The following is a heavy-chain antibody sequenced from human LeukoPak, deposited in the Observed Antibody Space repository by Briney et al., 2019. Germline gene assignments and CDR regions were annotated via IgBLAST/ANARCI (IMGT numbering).Heavy chain of an antibody. J-gene: IGHJ4*02. Sequence: PGKGLEWVSAISGSGGSTYYADSVKGRFTISRDNSKNTLYLQVNSLRAEDTAVYYCAKRPTDWGQGTLVTVSS. CDR3: AKRPTD. V-gene: IGHV3-23*01. CDR2: ISGSGGST.